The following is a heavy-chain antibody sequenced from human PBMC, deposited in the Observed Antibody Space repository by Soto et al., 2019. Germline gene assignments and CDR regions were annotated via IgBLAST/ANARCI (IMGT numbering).Heavy chain of an antibody. D-gene: IGHD6-13*01. Sequence: QVQLVQSGAEVKKPGASVKVSCKASGYTFSSYDINWVRQATGQGLEWMGWMNLNSGNTGYAQKFQGRATMTRNTAISTSYMELSSQRDEDTAVYYCASHISSDYYYGMDVW. V-gene: IGHV1-8*01. J-gene: IGHJ6*01. CDR1: GYTFSSYD. CDR3: ASHISSDYYYGMDV. CDR2: MNLNSGNT.